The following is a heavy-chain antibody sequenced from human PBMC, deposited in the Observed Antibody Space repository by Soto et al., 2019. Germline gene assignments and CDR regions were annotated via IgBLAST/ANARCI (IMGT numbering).Heavy chain of an antibody. CDR2: TYYSGST. CDR1: GDSISHYY. V-gene: IGHV4-59*01. J-gene: IGHJ4*02. D-gene: IGHD2-2*01. Sequence: ETLSLTCSLSGDSISHYYWSWVRQPPGKGLEWIGYTYYSGSTNYNPSLRSRVTISVDTSQNQFSLRLNSVTAADTAVYYCARIGGYCSRASCYGHFDYWGRGTLVTVSS. CDR3: ARIGGYCSRASCYGHFDY.